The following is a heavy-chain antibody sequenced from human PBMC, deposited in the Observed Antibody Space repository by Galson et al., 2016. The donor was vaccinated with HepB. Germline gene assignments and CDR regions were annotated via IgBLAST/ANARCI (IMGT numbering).Heavy chain of an antibody. CDR1: GYNFANYW. D-gene: IGHD2-8*01. Sequence: QSGAEVKKPGESLRISCKVSGYNFANYWIIWVRQMAGKGLEWMGRIDPTDSYTSYSPSFQGHVAISVDKSISTAYLQWGSLKASDTAIYYCARRGQSCTDGVCPDDYYQFLDVWGKGTTVTVSS. CDR3: ARRGQSCTDGVCPDDYYQFLDV. V-gene: IGHV5-10-1*01. J-gene: IGHJ6*04. CDR2: IDPTDSYT.